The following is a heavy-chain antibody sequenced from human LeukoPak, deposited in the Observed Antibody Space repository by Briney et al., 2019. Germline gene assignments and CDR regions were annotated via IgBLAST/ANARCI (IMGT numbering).Heavy chain of an antibody. D-gene: IGHD3-22*01. Sequence: GGSLRLSCAASGFTFSSYVMHWVRQAPGKGLEWVAVISYDGSNKYYADSVKGRFTISRDNSKNTLYLQMNSLRAEDTAVYYCARDPPYYYDSSGYFGAFDIWGQGTMVTVSS. CDR2: ISYDGSNK. CDR1: GFTFSSYV. CDR3: ARDPPYYYDSSGYFGAFDI. J-gene: IGHJ3*02. V-gene: IGHV3-30*04.